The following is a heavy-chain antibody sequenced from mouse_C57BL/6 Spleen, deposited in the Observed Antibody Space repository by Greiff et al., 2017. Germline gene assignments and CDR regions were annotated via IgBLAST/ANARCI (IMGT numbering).Heavy chain of an antibody. D-gene: IGHD2-12*01. J-gene: IGHJ3*01. Sequence: EVKVEESGGGLVQPGGSMKLSCVASGFTFSNYWMNWVRQSPEKGLEWVAQIRLKSDNYATHYAESVKGRFTISRDDSKSSVYLQMNNLRAEDTGIYYCTAYYSPGWFAYWGQGTLVTVSA. V-gene: IGHV6-3*01. CDR1: GFTFSNYW. CDR3: TAYYSPGWFAY. CDR2: IRLKSDNYAT.